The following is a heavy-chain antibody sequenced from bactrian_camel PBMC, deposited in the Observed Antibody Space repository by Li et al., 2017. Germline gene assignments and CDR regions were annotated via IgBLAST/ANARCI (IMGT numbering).Heavy chain of an antibody. J-gene: IGHJ4*01. D-gene: IGHD3*01. CDR2: IYSDGTNT. CDR3: ATVRLHCYSGSCPYEN. V-gene: IGHV3-2*01. Sequence: HVQLVESGGGLVQPGGPLRLSCAASGVTFNNHYMNWVRQAPGKGLEWVSSIYSDGTNTYYADSVKGRFTISRDNAKNTVYLQMNSLKSEDTALYYCATVRLHCYSGSCPYENWGQGTQVTVS. CDR1: GVTFNNHY.